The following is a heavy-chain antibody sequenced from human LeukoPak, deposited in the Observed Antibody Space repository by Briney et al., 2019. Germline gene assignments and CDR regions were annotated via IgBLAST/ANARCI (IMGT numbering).Heavy chain of an antibody. J-gene: IGHJ4*02. CDR2: LASGSQT. V-gene: IGHV3-13*01. CDR3: VREARGYHYTYFDY. D-gene: IGHD5-18*01. CDR1: GFTLGRHD. Sequence: PGGFLRLSCTASGFTLGRHDMHWVRQTTGEGLEWVAALASGSQTFYAGSVKGRFTVSREDAKNSLYLQMNSLRAGDTAVYYCVREARGYHYTYFDYWGQGTLVTVSS.